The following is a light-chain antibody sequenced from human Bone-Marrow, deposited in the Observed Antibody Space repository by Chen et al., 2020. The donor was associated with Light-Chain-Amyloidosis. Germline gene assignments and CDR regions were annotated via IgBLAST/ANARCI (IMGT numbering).Light chain of an antibody. CDR1: SSNIGSNT. CDR3: AAWDDSLNGWV. Sequence: QSVLTPPPPASGTPGQRVTISCSGSSSNIGSNTVNWYQQIPGTAPKLLIYSNNQRPSGVPDRFSGSKSGTSASLAISGLQAEDEADYYCAAWDDSLNGWVFGGGTKLTVL. J-gene: IGLJ3*02. V-gene: IGLV1-44*01. CDR2: SNN.